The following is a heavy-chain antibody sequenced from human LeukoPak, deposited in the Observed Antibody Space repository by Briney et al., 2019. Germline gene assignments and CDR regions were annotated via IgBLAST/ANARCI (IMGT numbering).Heavy chain of an antibody. D-gene: IGHD4-17*01. J-gene: IGHJ2*01. CDR3: ARAMYYGDYWYFDL. V-gene: IGHV4-31*03. Sequence: PSETLSLTCSVSGGSISSDNYLWSWIRQHPGKGLEWIGYIYYTGSTYWNPSLKSRLIISVDTSKKQFSLKLSSVTAADTAVYYCARAMYYGDYWYFDLWGRGTLVTVSS. CDR1: GGSISSDNYL. CDR2: IYYTGST.